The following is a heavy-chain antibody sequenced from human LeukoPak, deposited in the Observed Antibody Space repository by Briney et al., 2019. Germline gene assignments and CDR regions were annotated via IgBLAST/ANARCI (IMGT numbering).Heavy chain of an antibody. CDR3: ARDQIRTTVYHY. V-gene: IGHV1-46*01. J-gene: IGHJ4*02. Sequence: ASVKVSCKASGYTFTSYYMHWVRQAPGQGLEWMGIINPSGGSTSYAQKFQGRVTMTRDTSTSTVYMELSRLRSEDTAVYYCARDQIRTTVYHYWGQGTLVTVSS. CDR1: GYTFTSYY. CDR2: INPSGGST. D-gene: IGHD4-11*01.